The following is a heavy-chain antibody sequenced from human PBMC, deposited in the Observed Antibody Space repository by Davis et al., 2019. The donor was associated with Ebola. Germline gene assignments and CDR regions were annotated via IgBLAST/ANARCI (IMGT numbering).Heavy chain of an antibody. V-gene: IGHV4-34*01. CDR1: GGSFSGYY. J-gene: IGHJ6*02. Sequence: PSETLSLTCAVYGGSFSGYYWSWIRQPPGKGLEWIGEINHSGSTNYNPSLKSRVTISVDTSKNQFSLKLSSVTAADTAVYYCASPYYYDSSAYYYGMDVWGQGTTVTVSS. CDR2: INHSGST. D-gene: IGHD3-22*01. CDR3: ASPYYYDSSAYYYGMDV.